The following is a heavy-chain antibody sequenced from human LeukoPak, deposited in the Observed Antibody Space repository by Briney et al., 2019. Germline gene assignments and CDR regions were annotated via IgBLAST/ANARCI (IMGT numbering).Heavy chain of an antibody. CDR2: IYYSGIT. Sequence: GSLRLSCSASGFTFTTYGMNWVRQAPGKGLEWIGYIYYSGITNYNPSLKSRVTISIDTSKNHFSLQLSSVTAADTAVYYCASSHLYSSSWYLSGRFDFWGQGTLVTVSS. J-gene: IGHJ4*02. CDR3: ASSHLYSSSWYLSGRFDF. D-gene: IGHD6-13*01. CDR1: GFTFTTYG. V-gene: IGHV4-59*01.